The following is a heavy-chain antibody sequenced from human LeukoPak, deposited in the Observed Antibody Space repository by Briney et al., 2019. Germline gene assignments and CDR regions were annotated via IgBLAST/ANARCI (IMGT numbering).Heavy chain of an antibody. V-gene: IGHV3-21*01. Sequence: VGSLRISCAASGFTFSRYSMNQVGQSPAKRLPLVSSISSSSSYIYYADSVKGRFTISRDNAKNSLYLQMNSLRAEDTAVYYCARDPSITGVFDYWGQGTLVTVSS. CDR1: GFTFSRYS. CDR2: ISSSSSYI. D-gene: IGHD1-20*01. J-gene: IGHJ4*02. CDR3: ARDPSITGVFDY.